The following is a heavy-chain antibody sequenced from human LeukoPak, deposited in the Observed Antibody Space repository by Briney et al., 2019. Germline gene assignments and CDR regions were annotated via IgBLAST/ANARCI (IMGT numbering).Heavy chain of an antibody. Sequence: SETLSLTCTVSGVSISSGGYYWSWLRQHPGKGLEWIGYIYYSGSTYYNPSLKSLVIISVDTYKNQLSLKLSAMTAADTAVYYCARHRGYSYGYGAFDYWGQGTMVTDSS. D-gene: IGHD5-18*01. CDR2: IYYSGST. V-gene: IGHV4-31*01. CDR3: ARHRGYSYGYGAFDY. J-gene: IGHJ4*02. CDR1: GVSISSGGYY.